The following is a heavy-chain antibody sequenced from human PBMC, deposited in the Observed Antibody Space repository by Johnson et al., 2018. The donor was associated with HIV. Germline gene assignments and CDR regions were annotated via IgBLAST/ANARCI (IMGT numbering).Heavy chain of an antibody. CDR3: ATIAAHGAAFDI. D-gene: IGHD6-25*01. V-gene: IGHV3-30*04. CDR2: ISYDGSNK. Sequence: QVQLVESGGGVVQPGRSLRLSCVASGFTFSSYAMHWVRQAPGKGLEWVAVISYDGSNKYHADSVKGRFTISRDNSKNTLYLQMNSLRPEDTAAYYCATIAAHGAAFDIWGQGTVVTVSS. J-gene: IGHJ3*02. CDR1: GFTFSSYA.